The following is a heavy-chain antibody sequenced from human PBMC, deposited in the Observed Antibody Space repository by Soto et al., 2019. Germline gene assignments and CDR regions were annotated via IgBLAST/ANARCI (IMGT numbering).Heavy chain of an antibody. Sequence: GGSLRLSCLASGVTFSSYAMSWVRQAPGKGLEWVSAISGSGGSTYYADSVKGRFTISRDNSKNTLYLQMNSLRAEDTAVYYCAKDRSGAAANYNWLDPWGKVTLGTDSS. V-gene: IGHV3-23*01. J-gene: IGHJ5*02. CDR2: ISGSGGST. CDR3: AKDRSGAAANYNWLDP. CDR1: GVTFSSYA. D-gene: IGHD6-13*01.